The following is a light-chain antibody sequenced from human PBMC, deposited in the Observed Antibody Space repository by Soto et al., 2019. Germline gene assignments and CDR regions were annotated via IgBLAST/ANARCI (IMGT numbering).Light chain of an antibody. CDR1: ESVSTW. Sequence: DIQMTQSPSTLSASVGYRVDITCRASESVSTWLAWYQQKPGKAPKLLIYDASSLESGVPSRFSGTGSGTQFTLTISSLQADDFATYYCQHYKTYPLTFGQGTKVDIK. J-gene: IGKJ1*01. V-gene: IGKV1-5*01. CDR2: DAS. CDR3: QHYKTYPLT.